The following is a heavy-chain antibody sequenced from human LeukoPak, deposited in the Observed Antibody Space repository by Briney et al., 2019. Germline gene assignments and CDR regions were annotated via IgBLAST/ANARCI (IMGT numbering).Heavy chain of an antibody. CDR3: ARGGSGSYAFDI. J-gene: IGHJ3*02. CDR2: IFYSGST. V-gene: IGHV4-39*07. D-gene: IGHD3-10*01. Sequence: SETLSLTCTVSGGSISTSNYYWGWIRQPPGKGLEWIGNIFYSGSTYYSPSLKSRVTISLDTSRNQFSLKLSSVTAADTAVYYCARGGSGSYAFDIWGQGTMVTVSS. CDR1: GGSISTSNYY.